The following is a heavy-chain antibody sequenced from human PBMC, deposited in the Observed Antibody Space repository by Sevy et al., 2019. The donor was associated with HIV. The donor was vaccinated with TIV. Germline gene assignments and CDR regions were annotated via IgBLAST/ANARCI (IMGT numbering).Heavy chain of an antibody. J-gene: IGHJ6*02. D-gene: IGHD3-3*01. Sequence: GGSLRLSCAASGFTFTEFVMSWVRQAPGKGLEWVSTINSGGGSTYYADSVKGRFTISRDNSKNTLYLQMNSLRAEDTAVYYCAKGGPRITIFGVVVGPEDYYYGMDVWGQGTTVTVSS. CDR3: AKGGPRITIFGVVVGPEDYYYGMDV. CDR2: INSGGGST. V-gene: IGHV3-23*01. CDR1: GFTFTEFV.